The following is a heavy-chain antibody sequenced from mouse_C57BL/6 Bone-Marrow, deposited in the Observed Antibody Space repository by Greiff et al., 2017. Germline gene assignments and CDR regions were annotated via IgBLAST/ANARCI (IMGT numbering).Heavy chain of an antibody. D-gene: IGHD2-4*01. CDR2: IYPRSGNT. CDR1: GYTFTSYG. Sequence: QVQLQQSGAELARPGASVKLSCKASGYTFTSYGISWVKQRTGQGLEWIGEIYPRSGNTYYNEKFKGKATLTADKSSSTAYMELSSLTSEDSAVYYCARPPIYNDYVGLDYWGQGTTLTVSS. V-gene: IGHV1-81*01. CDR3: ARPPIYNDYVGLDY. J-gene: IGHJ2*01.